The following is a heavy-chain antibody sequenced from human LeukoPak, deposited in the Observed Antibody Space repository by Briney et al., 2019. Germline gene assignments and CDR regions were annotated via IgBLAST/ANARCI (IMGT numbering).Heavy chain of an antibody. CDR2: IYSGGRT. CDR3: ARSIAARYFDY. J-gene: IGHJ4*02. D-gene: IGHD6-6*01. Sequence: GGSLRLYCAASGFTVSSNFMSWVRQAPGKGLEWVSVIYSGGRTYYADSVKGRFTISRDNSKNTLDLQMNSLRAEDTAVYYCARSIAARYFDYWGQGTLVTVSS. CDR1: GFTVSSNF. V-gene: IGHV3-66*01.